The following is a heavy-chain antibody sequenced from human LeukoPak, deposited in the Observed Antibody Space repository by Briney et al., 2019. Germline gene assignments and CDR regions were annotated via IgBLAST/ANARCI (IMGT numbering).Heavy chain of an antibody. V-gene: IGHV3-23*01. D-gene: IGHD3-22*01. J-gene: IGHJ4*02. CDR2: ITHSGRST. Sequence: GGSLRLSCAASGFTFSSYAMSWVRQAPGEGLEWVSAITHSGRSTYYSDSVKGRFTISRDNSKNTLYLKMNTLRAEDTAIYYCAKGSSGSRPYYFDYWGQGTLVTVSS. CDR1: GFTFSSYA. CDR3: AKGSSGSRPYYFDY.